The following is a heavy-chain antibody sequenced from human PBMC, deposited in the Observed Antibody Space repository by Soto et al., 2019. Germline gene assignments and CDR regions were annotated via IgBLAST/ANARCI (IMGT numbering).Heavy chain of an antibody. D-gene: IGHD3-10*01. CDR1: GYTFTSYD. CDR2: MNPNSGNT. CDR3: ARDGPDASEYYYYYMDV. J-gene: IGHJ6*03. V-gene: IGHV1-8*01. Sequence: QVQLVQSGAEVKKPGASVKVSCKASGYTFTSYDINWVRQATGQGLEWMGWMNPNSGNTGYAQKFQGRVTMTRNTSISTAYMELSSLRSEDTAVNYCARDGPDASEYYYYYMDVWGKGTTVTVSS.